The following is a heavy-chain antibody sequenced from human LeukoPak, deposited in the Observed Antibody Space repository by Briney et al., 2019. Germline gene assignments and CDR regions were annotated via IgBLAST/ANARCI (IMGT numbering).Heavy chain of an antibody. V-gene: IGHV5-51*01. J-gene: IGHJ3*02. D-gene: IGHD2-2*01. CDR2: ICPGDSDT. CDR3: ARLSGYCSSTSCYLEHAFDI. CDR1: GYSFTSYW. Sequence: GESLKISCKGSGYSFTSYWIGWVRQMPGKGLEWMGIICPGDSDTRYSPSFQGQVTISADKSICTAYLQWSSLKASDTAMYYCARLSGYCSSTSCYLEHAFDIWGQGTMVTVSS.